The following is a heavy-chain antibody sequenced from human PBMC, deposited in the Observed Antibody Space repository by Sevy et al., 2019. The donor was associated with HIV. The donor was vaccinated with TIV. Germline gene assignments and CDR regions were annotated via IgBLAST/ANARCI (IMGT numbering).Heavy chain of an antibody. J-gene: IGHJ4*02. CDR2: IRYDGSDK. CDR3: AKDLAGPGRRYFDS. CDR1: GFTFSNYG. D-gene: IGHD6-13*01. V-gene: IGHV3-30*02. Sequence: GGSLRLSCAASGFTFSNYGMHWVRQVPGKGLEWVTFIRYDGSDKYYAASVKGRFTISRDDSKNTLYLQMDSLRPEDTAMYYCAKDLAGPGRRYFDSWGQGTLVTVSS.